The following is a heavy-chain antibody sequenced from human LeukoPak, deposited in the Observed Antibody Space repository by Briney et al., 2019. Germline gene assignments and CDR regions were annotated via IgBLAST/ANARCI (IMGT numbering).Heavy chain of an antibody. D-gene: IGHD5-24*01. V-gene: IGHV3-33*01. CDR3: ARDEMATTPGYFDY. Sequence: GGSLRLSCVASGFTFSSYGMHWVRQAPGKGLEWVAVIWYDGSNKYYADPVKGRFTISRDNSKNTLYLQMNSLRAEDTAVYYCARDEMATTPGYFDYWGQGTLVTVSS. J-gene: IGHJ4*02. CDR1: GFTFSSYG. CDR2: IWYDGSNK.